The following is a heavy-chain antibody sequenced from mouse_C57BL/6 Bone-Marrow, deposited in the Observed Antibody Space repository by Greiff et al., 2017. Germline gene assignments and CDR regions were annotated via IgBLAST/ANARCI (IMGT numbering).Heavy chain of an antibody. J-gene: IGHJ2*01. CDR3: TEYCSSFDY. Sequence: VKLLESGAELVRPGASVTLSCKASGYTFTDYEMHWVKQTPVHGLEWIGAIDPETGGTAYTQKFKGKAILTEDKSSITAYMELRSLTSEDSADYYWTEYCSSFDYWGQGTTRTVSS. CDR1: GYTFTDYE. V-gene: IGHV1-15*01. CDR2: IDPETGGT. D-gene: IGHD1-1*01.